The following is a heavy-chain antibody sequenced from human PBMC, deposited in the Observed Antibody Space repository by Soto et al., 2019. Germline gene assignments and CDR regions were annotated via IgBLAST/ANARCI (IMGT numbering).Heavy chain of an antibody. CDR1: GYSFTSYG. CDR3: ARDVPDTALFYYYYGMDA. J-gene: IGHJ6*02. V-gene: IGHV1-18*01. Sequence: QVHLVQSGAEVKKPGASVKVSCKASGYSFTSYGISWVRQAPGQGLEWMGWISTDNGNTNYAHNLQGRVTMTTDTSTSTAFIELWGLRSDDTAVYYCARDVPDTALFYYYYGMDAWGQGTTVTVSS. CDR2: ISTDNGNT. D-gene: IGHD5-18*01.